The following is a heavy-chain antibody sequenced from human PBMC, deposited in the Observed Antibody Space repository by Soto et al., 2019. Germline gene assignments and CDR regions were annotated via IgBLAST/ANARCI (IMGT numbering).Heavy chain of an antibody. Sequence: SVKVSCKASGYTFTSYGISWVRQAPGQGLEWMGGIIPNFGTANYAQKFQGRVTITADESTSTAYMELSSLRSEDTAVYYCARDSIAAAGMYYYYYGMDVWGQGTTVTVSS. D-gene: IGHD6-13*01. CDR3: ARDSIAAAGMYYYYYGMDV. J-gene: IGHJ6*02. CDR2: IIPNFGTA. V-gene: IGHV1-69*13. CDR1: GYTFTSYG.